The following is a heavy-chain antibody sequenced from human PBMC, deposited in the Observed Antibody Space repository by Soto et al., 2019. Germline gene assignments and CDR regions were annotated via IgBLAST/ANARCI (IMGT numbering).Heavy chain of an antibody. CDR2: ILFDGSNK. D-gene: IGHD3-3*01. V-gene: IGHV3-30*18. Sequence: SLRLCWAASAVTCSDYDMHSVRQAPGEVRNLGLRILFDGSNKYYVDSVESRFTSSRNNSKNMFYIQMNSLRAEETAVYYCAKGGLTTFGVGHWGQGTLVTVSS. CDR3: AKGGLTTFGVGH. CDR1: AVTCSDYD. J-gene: IGHJ1*01.